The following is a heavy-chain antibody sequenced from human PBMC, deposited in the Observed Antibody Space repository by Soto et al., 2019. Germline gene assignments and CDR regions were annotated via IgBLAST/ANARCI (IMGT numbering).Heavy chain of an antibody. CDR1: GYTFTSYA. J-gene: IGHJ4*02. CDR3: ARCRYYDYVQDY. D-gene: IGHD3-16*01. CDR2: INAGNGNT. Sequence: ASVKVSCKASGYTFTSYAIHWVRQAPGQRLEWMGWINAGNGNTKYSQKFQGRVTITRDTSASTAYIELSSLRSEDTAVYYCARCRYYDYVQDYWGQGTPVTVSS. V-gene: IGHV1-3*01.